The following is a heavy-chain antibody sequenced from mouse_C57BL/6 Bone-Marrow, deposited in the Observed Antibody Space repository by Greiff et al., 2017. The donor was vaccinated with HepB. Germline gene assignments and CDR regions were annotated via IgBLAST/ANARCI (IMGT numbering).Heavy chain of an antibody. D-gene: IGHD1-1*01. Sequence: VQLQESGAELVRPGTSVKVSCKASGYAFTNYLIEWVKQRPGQGLEWIGVINPGSGGTNYNEKVKGKATLTADKSSSTAYMQLSSLTSEDSAVYFCARRCSSYWYFDVWGTGTTVTVSS. CDR1: GYAFTNYL. J-gene: IGHJ1*03. CDR3: ARRCSSYWYFDV. V-gene: IGHV1-54*01. CDR2: INPGSGGT.